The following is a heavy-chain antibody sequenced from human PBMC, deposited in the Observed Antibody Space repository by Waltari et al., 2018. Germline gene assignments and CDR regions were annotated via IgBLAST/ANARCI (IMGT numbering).Heavy chain of an antibody. Sequence: QLQLQEAGTGLVKPAETLPLPCTVSCGSISSSSYYWRGVREPPGKGLEWRGSIYYRGSTYYNPSLKSRVTISVDTSKNQFSLRVSSVTAADTAVFYCARMVRGYCSSTSCHTDHWGQGTLVTVSS. CDR2: IYYRGST. D-gene: IGHD2-2*01. CDR3: ARMVRGYCSSTSCHTDH. J-gene: IGHJ4*02. V-gene: IGHV4-39*07. CDR1: CGSISSSSYY.